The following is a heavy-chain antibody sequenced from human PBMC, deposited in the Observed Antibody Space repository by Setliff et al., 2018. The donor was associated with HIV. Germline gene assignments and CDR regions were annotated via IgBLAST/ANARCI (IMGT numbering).Heavy chain of an antibody. CDR1: GGSIRTGTYY. CDR3: ARGGAVSADFDS. D-gene: IGHD3-16*01. Sequence: ASETLSLTCTVSGGSIRTGTYYWGWIRQPPGKGLEWIGSIYYDGRTFYKPSLESRLTISVDTSKNQFSLRLNSVTAADTAVYFCARGGAVSADFDSWGQGTLVTVSS. V-gene: IGHV4-39*07. CDR2: IYYDGRT. J-gene: IGHJ4*02.